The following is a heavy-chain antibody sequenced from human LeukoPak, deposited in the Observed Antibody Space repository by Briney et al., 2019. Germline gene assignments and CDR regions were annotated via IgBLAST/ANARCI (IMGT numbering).Heavy chain of an antibody. CDR1: GFTFSSYG. J-gene: IGHJ4*02. Sequence: GGSLRLSCAASGFTFSSYGMHWVRQAPGKGLEWVAFIRYVGSNKYYADSVKGRFTISRDNSKNTLYLQMNSLRAEDTAVYYCARNAYYYGSGSPLGYWGQGTLVTVSS. D-gene: IGHD3-10*01. CDR2: IRYVGSNK. CDR3: ARNAYYYGSGSPLGY. V-gene: IGHV3-30*02.